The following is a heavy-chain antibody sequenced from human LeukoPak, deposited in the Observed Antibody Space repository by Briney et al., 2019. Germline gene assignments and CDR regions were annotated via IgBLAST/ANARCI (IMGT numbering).Heavy chain of an antibody. CDR1: GLTFYDYA. CDR2: ISWNSGSI. V-gene: IGHV3-9*01. J-gene: IGHJ4*02. CDR3: AKGKDYDILTGPDY. Sequence: GRSLRLSCAASGLTFYDYAMHWVRQAPGKGLEWVSGISWNSGSIGYADSVKGRFTISRDNAKNSLYLQMNSLRAEDTALYYCAKGKDYDILTGPDYWGQGTLVTVSS. D-gene: IGHD3-9*01.